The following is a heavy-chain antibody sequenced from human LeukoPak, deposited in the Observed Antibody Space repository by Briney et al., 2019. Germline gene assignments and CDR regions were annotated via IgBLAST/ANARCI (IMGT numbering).Heavy chain of an antibody. D-gene: IGHD1-26*01. CDR2: INSDGSST. Sequence: GGSLRLSCAASGFTFSSYWMHWVRQAPGKGLVWVSRINSDGSSTSYADSVKGRFTISRDNAKNSLYLQMNSLRAEDTAVYYCARDASGSYLGYFDYWGQGTLVTVSS. CDR1: GFTFSSYW. V-gene: IGHV3-74*01. J-gene: IGHJ4*02. CDR3: ARDASGSYLGYFDY.